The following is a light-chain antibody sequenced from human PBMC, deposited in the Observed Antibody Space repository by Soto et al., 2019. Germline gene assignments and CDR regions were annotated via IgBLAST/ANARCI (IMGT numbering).Light chain of an antibody. Sequence: QSVLTQPASVSGSPGQSITISCTGTSSDVGGYNSVSWYQQHPDKAPKLMIYGVSYRPSGISNRFSGSKSGNTASLTISGLQAEDEADYYCSSYTSGSTLYVFGTGTKVTVL. J-gene: IGLJ1*01. CDR2: GVS. CDR3: SSYTSGSTLYV. CDR1: SSDVGGYNS. V-gene: IGLV2-14*01.